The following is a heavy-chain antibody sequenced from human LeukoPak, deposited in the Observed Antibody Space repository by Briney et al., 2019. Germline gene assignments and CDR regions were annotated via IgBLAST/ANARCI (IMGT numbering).Heavy chain of an antibody. D-gene: IGHD2-2*01. CDR2: INPSGCST. V-gene: IGHV1-46*01. CDR1: GYTFTSYY. CDR3: ARDNIVVVPAASGNHHNLDY. Sequence: GASVKVSCKASGYTFTSYYMHWVRQPPAQGLEWMGIINPSGCSTSYAQKFQGRVTMTRETSTSTVYMELSSLRSEDTAVYYCARDNIVVVPAASGNHHNLDYWGQGTLVTVSS. J-gene: IGHJ4*02.